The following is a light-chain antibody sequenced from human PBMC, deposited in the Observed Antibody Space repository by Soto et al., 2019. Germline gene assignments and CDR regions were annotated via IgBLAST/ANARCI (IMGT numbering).Light chain of an antibody. CDR1: QSISSY. Sequence: DIQMTQSPSSLSASVGDRVTITCRASQSISSYLNWYQQKPGKAPKLLIYAASSLQSGVPSRFSGSGSGTDFTLTISSLQPEDFATYYCQQSYSTRVTFGPGTTVDIK. V-gene: IGKV1-39*01. CDR3: QQSYSTRVT. J-gene: IGKJ3*01. CDR2: AAS.